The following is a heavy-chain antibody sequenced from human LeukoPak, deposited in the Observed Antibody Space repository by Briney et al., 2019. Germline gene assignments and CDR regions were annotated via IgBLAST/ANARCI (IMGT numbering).Heavy chain of an antibody. J-gene: IGHJ5*02. Sequence: EASVKVSCKASGGTLNSYGFSWVRQAPGQGLEWMGGIIPIFHSAKYAHKFQGRVTITTDESTTTSYMELSSLRSEDTAMYYCARVDSVVSTLDPLDPWGQGTLVTVSS. CDR3: ARVDSVVSTLDPLDP. V-gene: IGHV1-69*05. CDR2: IIPIFHSA. D-gene: IGHD5/OR15-5a*01. CDR1: GGTLNSYG.